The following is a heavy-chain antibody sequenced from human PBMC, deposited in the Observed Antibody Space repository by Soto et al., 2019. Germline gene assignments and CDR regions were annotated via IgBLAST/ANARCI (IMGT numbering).Heavy chain of an antibody. CDR2: ISAYNGNT. V-gene: IGHV1-18*01. D-gene: IGHD2-21*02. Sequence: ASVKVSCKASGYTFTSYGISWVRQAPGQGLEWMGWISAYNGNTNYAQKLQGRVTITRDTFASTAYMELSSLRSEDTAVYYCARGSAYCGGDCYIYSYFDDWGQGTRVTVAS. CDR3: ARGSAYCGGDCYIYSYFDD. J-gene: IGHJ4*02. CDR1: GYTFTSYG.